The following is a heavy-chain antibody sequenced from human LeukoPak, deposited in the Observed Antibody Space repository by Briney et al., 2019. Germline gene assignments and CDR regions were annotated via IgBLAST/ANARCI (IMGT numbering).Heavy chain of an antibody. CDR3: ARDVLAAPGTFDY. D-gene: IGHD6-13*01. Sequence: SETLSLTCSVSGDSISSGSFYWSWLRQPAGRGLEWIGRIYPSGSTNYNPSLKSRVTISLDTSKNQFSLKLSSVTAADTAVYYCARDVLAAPGTFDYWGQGALVTVSS. CDR1: GDSISSGSFY. CDR2: IYPSGST. J-gene: IGHJ4*02. V-gene: IGHV4-61*02.